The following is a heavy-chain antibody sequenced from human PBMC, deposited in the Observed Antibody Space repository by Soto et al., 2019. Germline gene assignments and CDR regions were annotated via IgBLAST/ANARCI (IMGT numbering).Heavy chain of an antibody. CDR2: IGTTGDT. V-gene: IGHV3-13*01. Sequence: EVQLVESGGGLVQPGGSLRLSFAASGFTFSTYDMHWVRQATGKGLEWVSTIGTTGDTYYPVSVKGRFTISRENAKNSLYLQMNILRAGDTAVYYCARGLYSFDYWGQGTLVTVSS. J-gene: IGHJ4*02. CDR1: GFTFSTYD. CDR3: ARGLYSFDY.